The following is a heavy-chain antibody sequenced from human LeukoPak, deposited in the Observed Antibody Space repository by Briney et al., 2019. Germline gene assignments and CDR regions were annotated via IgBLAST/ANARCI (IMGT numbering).Heavy chain of an antibody. CDR1: GGSISSGSYY. V-gene: IGHV4-61*02. Sequence: SETLSLTCTVSGGSISSGSYYWSWIRQPAGKGLEWIGRIYTSGSTNYNPSLKSRVTISVDTSKNQFSLKLSSVTAADTAVYYCARSGSPHYDFWSGYYGYWGQGTLVTVSS. CDR3: ARSGSPHYDFWSGYYGY. CDR2: IYTSGST. J-gene: IGHJ4*02. D-gene: IGHD3-3*01.